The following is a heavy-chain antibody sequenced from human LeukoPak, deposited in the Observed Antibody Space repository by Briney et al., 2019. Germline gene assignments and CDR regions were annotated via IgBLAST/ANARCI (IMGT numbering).Heavy chain of an antibody. D-gene: IGHD3-10*01. V-gene: IGHV1-8*01. J-gene: IGHJ6*03. CDR3: ARDHPIYYGLGSYYPYYYMDV. CDR2: MNPNSGNT. CDR1: GYTFTSYD. Sequence: ASVKVSCKASGYTFTSYDINWVRQATGQGLEWMGWMNPNSGNTGYAQKFQGRVTMTRDTSISTAYMELSRLRSDDTAVYYCARDHPIYYGLGSYYPYYYMDVWGKGTTVTVSS.